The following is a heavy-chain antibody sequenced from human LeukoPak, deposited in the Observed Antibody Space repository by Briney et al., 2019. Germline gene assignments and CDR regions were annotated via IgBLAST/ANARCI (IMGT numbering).Heavy chain of an antibody. V-gene: IGHV4-59*01. CDR3: ARDKGRRDGYNFDY. D-gene: IGHD5-24*01. J-gene: IGHJ4*02. CDR1: GGSISSYY. CDR2: IYYSGST. Sequence: PSETLSLTCTVSGGSISSYYWSWIRQPPGKGLEWIGYIYYSGSTNYNPSLKSQVTISVDTSKNQFSLKLSSVTAADTAVYYCARDKGRRDGYNFDYWGQGTLVTVSS.